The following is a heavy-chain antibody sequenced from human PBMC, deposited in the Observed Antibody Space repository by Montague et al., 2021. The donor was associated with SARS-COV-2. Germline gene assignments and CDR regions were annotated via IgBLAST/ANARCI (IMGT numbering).Heavy chain of an antibody. CDR1: GFTFSSIS. CDR3: ARFETSKFYSSGMDV. Sequence: YLRLSCAASGFTFSSISMNWVRQAPGKRLEWVSSISSESAYIVYAESVRGRFTISRDNAQNLLYLQMNSLRAEDTAVYYCARFETSKFYSSGMDVWARGPRSPSP. D-gene: IGHD2-15*01. V-gene: IGHV3-21*01. J-gene: IGHJ6*02. CDR2: ISSESAYI.